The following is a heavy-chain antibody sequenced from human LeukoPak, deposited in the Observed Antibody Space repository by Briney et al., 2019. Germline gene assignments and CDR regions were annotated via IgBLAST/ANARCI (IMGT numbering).Heavy chain of an antibody. CDR2: IKQDGSEE. CDR3: ARDSPERGYSYGPLDNYFDY. V-gene: IGHV3-7*01. D-gene: IGHD5-18*01. CDR1: GFTLSNAW. Sequence: PGGSLRLSCAASGFTLSNAWMSWVRQAPGKGLEWVANIKQDGSEEYYVDSVKGRFIISRDNAKNSLKLQMNSLRAEDTALYYCARDSPERGYSYGPLDNYFDYWGQGTLVTVSS. J-gene: IGHJ4*02.